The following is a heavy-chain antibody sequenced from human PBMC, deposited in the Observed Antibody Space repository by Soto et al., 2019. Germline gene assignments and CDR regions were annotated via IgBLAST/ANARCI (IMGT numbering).Heavy chain of an antibody. D-gene: IGHD2-2*01. CDR3: AKGSSVYQLLSSWFDP. CDR2: ISWNSGSI. CDR1: GFTFDDYA. V-gene: IGHV3-9*01. J-gene: IGHJ5*02. Sequence: EVQLVESGGGLVQPGRSLRLSCAASGFTFDDYAMHWVRQAPGKGLEWVSGISWNSGSIGYADSVKGRFTISRDNAKNSLYLQMNSLRAEDTALYYCAKGSSVYQLLSSWFDPWGQGTLVTVSS.